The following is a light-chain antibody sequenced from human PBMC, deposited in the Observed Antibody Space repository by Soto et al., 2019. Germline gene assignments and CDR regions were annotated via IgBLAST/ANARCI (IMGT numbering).Light chain of an antibody. J-gene: IGKJ1*01. CDR2: GAS. CDR1: QSVSSY. CDR3: QQYGSSSWT. V-gene: IGKV3-20*01. Sequence: EIVLTPSPATLSLSPVERATLSCRASQSVSSYLAWYQQKPGQAPRLLIYGASSRATGIPDRFSGSGSGTDFTLTISRLEPEDFAVYYCQQYGSSSWTFGQGTKVDIK.